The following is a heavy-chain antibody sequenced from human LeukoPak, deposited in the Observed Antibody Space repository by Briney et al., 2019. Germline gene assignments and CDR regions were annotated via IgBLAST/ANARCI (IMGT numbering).Heavy chain of an antibody. V-gene: IGHV3-49*04. CDR1: GFTFGDYA. J-gene: IGHJ4*02. CDR3: TGGHYYYDSSGYPY. Sequence: AGGSLRLSCTASGFTFGDYAMSWVRQAPGKGLEWVGFIRSKAYGGTTEYAASVKGRFTISRDDSKSIAYLQMNSLKTEDTAVYYCTGGHYYYDSSGYPYWGQGTLVTVSS. CDR2: IRSKAYGGTT. D-gene: IGHD3-22*01.